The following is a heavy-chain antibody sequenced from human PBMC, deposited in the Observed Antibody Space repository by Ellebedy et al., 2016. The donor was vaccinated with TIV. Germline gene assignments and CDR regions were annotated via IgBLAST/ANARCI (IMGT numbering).Heavy chain of an antibody. J-gene: IGHJ4*02. CDR3: VRDMIRGDTIEL. D-gene: IGHD5-24*01. CDR1: GFIFSNYW. CDR2: IKQDASEI. V-gene: IGHV3-7*01. Sequence: PGGSLRLSCAASGFIFSNYWMSWVRQAPGKGLEWVANIKQDASEIYYAGSVKGRFTIARDNAKNSLDLQMSSLRAEDTAVYYCVRDMIRGDTIELWGEGTLVTVSS.